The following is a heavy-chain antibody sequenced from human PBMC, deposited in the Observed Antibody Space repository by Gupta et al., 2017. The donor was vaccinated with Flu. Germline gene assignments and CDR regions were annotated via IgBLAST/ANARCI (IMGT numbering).Heavy chain of an antibody. Sequence: IRQPPGKGLEWFGTINYSGRTYHNPSLRSRVTISTDTSKRKVSLEVDSVTAADTAVYYCARQVGFGKWMFDTWGQGALVTVSS. J-gene: IGHJ5*02. V-gene: IGHV4-39*01. D-gene: IGHD3-16*01. CDR2: INYSGRT. CDR3: ARQVGFGKWMFDT.